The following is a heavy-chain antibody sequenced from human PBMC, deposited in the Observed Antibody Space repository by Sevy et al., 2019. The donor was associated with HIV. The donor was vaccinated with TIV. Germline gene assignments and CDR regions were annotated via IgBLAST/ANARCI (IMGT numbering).Heavy chain of an antibody. CDR3: ARETDNSARWLDP. J-gene: IGHJ5*02. CDR1: GFTFNFHA. V-gene: IGHV3-30*02. D-gene: IGHD4-4*01. Sequence: GGSLRLSCAASGFTFNFHAMHWVRQAPGKGLEWVAFIWYDGSNKYMADSVKGRFTISRDNSKNTLFLQMNSLTVEDTAVYYCARETDNSARWLDPWGQGTLVTVSS. CDR2: IWYDGSNK.